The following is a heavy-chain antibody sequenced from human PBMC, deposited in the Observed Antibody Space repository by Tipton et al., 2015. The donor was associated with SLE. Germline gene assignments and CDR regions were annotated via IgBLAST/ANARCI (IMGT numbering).Heavy chain of an antibody. CDR3: ARGLYESSGFFDY. CDR2: SKDKARSYTT. V-gene: IGHV3-72*01. Sequence: SLRLSCAASGFTFSDYHMDWVRQAPGMGLEWVGRSKDKARSYTTEYAASVKGRFTISRDDSKNSLYLQMNSLKTEDTAVYYCARGLYESSGFFDYWGQGTLVTVSS. CDR1: GFTFSDYH. J-gene: IGHJ4*02. D-gene: IGHD3-22*01.